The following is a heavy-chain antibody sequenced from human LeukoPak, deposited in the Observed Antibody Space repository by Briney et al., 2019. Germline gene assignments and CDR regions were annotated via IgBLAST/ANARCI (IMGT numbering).Heavy chain of an antibody. V-gene: IGHV3-23*01. J-gene: IGHJ4*02. CDR2: ISGGGIT. CDR3: AKDTFSESRYGVLDS. CDR1: EFTFSSYA. D-gene: IGHD3-10*01. Sequence: GGSLRLSCAASEFTFSSYAMSWVRQAPGKGLEWVSAISGGGITYYADSVKGRFTISRDNSKNTLYLQMSSLRAEDTAVYYCAKDTFSESRYGVLDSWGQGTLVTVSS.